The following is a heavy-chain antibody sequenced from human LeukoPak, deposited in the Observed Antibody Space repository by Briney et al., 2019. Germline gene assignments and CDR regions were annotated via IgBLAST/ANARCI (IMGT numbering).Heavy chain of an antibody. V-gene: IGHV1-18*04. J-gene: IGHJ4*02. CDR3: AREAAGDSLDY. CDR1: GYSFTGYY. CDR2: ISAYNGNT. Sequence: ASVKVSCKASGYSFTGYYMYWVRQAPGQGLEWMGWISAYNGNTNYAQKLQGRVTMTTDTSTSTAYMELRSLRSDDTAVYYCAREAAGDSLDYWGQGTLVTVSS. D-gene: IGHD7-27*01.